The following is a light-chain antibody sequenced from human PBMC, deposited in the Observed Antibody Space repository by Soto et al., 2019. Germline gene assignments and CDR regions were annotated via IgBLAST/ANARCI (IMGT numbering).Light chain of an antibody. Sequence: DIQMTQSPSSLSASVGDRVTITCRASQSITNYLNWYQQNPGKAPKLLIYAASSLQSGVPSRFSGSGSGTDFTLTISSLQPEDFATYYCQQSYSTLRTFGPGTKVDVK. CDR3: QQSYSTLRT. CDR2: AAS. V-gene: IGKV1-39*01. J-gene: IGKJ3*01. CDR1: QSITNY.